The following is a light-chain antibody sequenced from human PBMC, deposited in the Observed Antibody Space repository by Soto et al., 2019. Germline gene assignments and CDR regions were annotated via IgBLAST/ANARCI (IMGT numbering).Light chain of an antibody. CDR2: NVS. V-gene: IGLV2-14*01. CDR3: SSFTSTNTVL. J-gene: IGLJ2*01. CDR1: SSDVGGYNY. Sequence: QSALTQPASVSGSPGQSITISCTGTSSDVGGYNYVSWYQQHPGKAPKLMSYNVSNRPSGVSNRFSGSKSGNTASLTISGLQAEDEGHYYCSSFTSTNTVLFGGGTKLTVL.